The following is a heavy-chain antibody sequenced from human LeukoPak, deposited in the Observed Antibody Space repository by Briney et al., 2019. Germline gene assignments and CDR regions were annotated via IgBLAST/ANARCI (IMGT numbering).Heavy chain of an antibody. CDR1: GYTFTGYY. D-gene: IGHD3-22*01. V-gene: IGHV1-2*04. CDR2: INPNSGGT. J-gene: IGHJ4*02. Sequence: GASVKVSCKASGYTFTGYYMHWVRQAPGQGLEWMGWINPNSGGTNYAQKFQGWVTMTRDTSISTAYMELSRLRSDDTAVYYCARGGSYYYDSSGYYYGDYWGQGTLVTVSS. CDR3: ARGGSYYYDSSGYYYGDY.